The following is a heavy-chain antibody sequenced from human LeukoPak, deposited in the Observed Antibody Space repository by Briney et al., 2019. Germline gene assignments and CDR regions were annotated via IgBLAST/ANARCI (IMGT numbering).Heavy chain of an antibody. CDR1: GYTFTSYG. CDR2: ISAYSGNT. J-gene: IGHJ6*03. Sequence: ASVKVSCKASGYTFTSYGISWVRRAPGQGLEWLGWISAYSGNTNYAQKLQGRVTLTTETSTNTAHMDLRSLRSDDTAVYFCARVSLDTSMVYYYMDVWGKGTTVTVSS. V-gene: IGHV1-18*01. CDR3: ARVSLDTSMVYYYMDV. D-gene: IGHD5-18*01.